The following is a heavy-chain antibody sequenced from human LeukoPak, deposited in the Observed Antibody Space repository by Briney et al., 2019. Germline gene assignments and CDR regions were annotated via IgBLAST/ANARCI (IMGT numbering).Heavy chain of an antibody. V-gene: IGHV3-7*03. CDR1: GFSFSSYW. CDR3: VGGSGWTSDY. D-gene: IGHD6-19*01. Sequence: GVSLSLSCAASGFSFSSYWMTWVRQAPGKGLEWVANIKDDGSERNYMDSVKGRFAISRDNGKNLLHLQMNSLRAEDTAVYFCVGGSGWTSDYWGQGTLVTVSS. CDR2: IKDDGSER. J-gene: IGHJ4*02.